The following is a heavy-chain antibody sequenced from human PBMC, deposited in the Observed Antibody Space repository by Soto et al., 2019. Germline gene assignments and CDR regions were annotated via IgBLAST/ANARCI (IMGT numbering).Heavy chain of an antibody. CDR1: GGSISSGGYY. CDR2: IYYSGST. V-gene: IGHV4-31*03. CDR3: ARDRFSWKGNTGNGKEGY. Sequence: QVQLQESGPGLVKPSQTLSLTCTVSGGSISSGGYYWSWIRQHPGKGLEWIGYIYYSGSTYYNPSLKSRVTISVDPSKNQFSLKLSSVTAADTAVYYCARDRFSWKGNTGNGKEGYWGQGTLVTVSS. J-gene: IGHJ4*02. D-gene: IGHD1-20*01.